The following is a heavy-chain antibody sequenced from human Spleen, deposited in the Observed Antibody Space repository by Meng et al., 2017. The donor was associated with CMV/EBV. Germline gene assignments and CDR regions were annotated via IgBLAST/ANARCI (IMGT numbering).Heavy chain of an antibody. Sequence: ETLSLTCTVSGGSISSSSYYWGWIRQAPGKGLEWVSVTGGSGLTSRYADSVKGRFTISRDNSKNTLYLEMNSLKVEDTGVYYCAKSPRYCYGGDCYGTDLLLDYWGQGTLVTVSS. CDR2: TGGSGLTS. CDR3: AKSPRYCYGGDCYGTDLLLDY. V-gene: IGHV3-23*01. D-gene: IGHD2-15*01. J-gene: IGHJ4*02. CDR1: GGSISSSSYY.